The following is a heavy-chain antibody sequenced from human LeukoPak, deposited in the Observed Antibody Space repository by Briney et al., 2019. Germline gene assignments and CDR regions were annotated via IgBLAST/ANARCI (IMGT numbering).Heavy chain of an antibody. CDR1: GFTFSGSA. D-gene: IGHD6-6*01. V-gene: IGHV3-73*01. CDR3: MLDLYSSSDY. J-gene: IGHJ4*02. Sequence: PGGSLRLSCAASGFTFSGSAMHWVRQASGKGLEWVGRIRSKANSYATAYAASVKCRFTISRDDSKNTAYLQMNSLKTEDTAVYYCMLDLYSSSDYWGQGTLVTVSS. CDR2: IRSKANSYAT.